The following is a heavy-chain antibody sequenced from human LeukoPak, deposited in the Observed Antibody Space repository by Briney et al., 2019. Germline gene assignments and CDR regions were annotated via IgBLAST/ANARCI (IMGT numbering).Heavy chain of an antibody. CDR1: GYTFRGNY. D-gene: IGHD4-11*01. J-gene: IGHJ4*02. V-gene: IGHV1-2*02. CDR3: ARDPSSVTLYFFDY. CDR2: IDANNGDT. Sequence: ASVKISCKSSGYTFRGNYIHWLRQAPGQGLEWMGWIDANNGDTKSAQKFQGRVTMSRDTSISTAYMDLSSLSPDDAAVYYCARDPSSVTLYFFDYWGQGTLVTVSS.